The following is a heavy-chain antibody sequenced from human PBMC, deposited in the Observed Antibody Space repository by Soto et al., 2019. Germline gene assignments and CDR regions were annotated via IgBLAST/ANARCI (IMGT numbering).Heavy chain of an antibody. CDR3: ARASYYYDSSGYSFLPGYYFDY. Sequence: GGSLRLSCAASGFTFSSYAMHWVRQAPGKGLEWVAVISYDGSNKYYADSVKGRFTISRDNSKNTLYLQMNSLRAEDTAVYYCARASYYYDSSGYSFLPGYYFDYWGQGTLVTV. J-gene: IGHJ4*02. V-gene: IGHV3-30-3*01. CDR2: ISYDGSNK. CDR1: GFTFSSYA. D-gene: IGHD3-22*01.